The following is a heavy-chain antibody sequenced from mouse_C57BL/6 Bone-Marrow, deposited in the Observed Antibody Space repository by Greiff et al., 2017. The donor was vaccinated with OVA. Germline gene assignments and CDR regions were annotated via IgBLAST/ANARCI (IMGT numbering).Heavy chain of an antibody. D-gene: IGHD2-3*01. V-gene: IGHV1-85*01. CDR1: GYTFTSYD. J-gene: IGHJ3*01. CDR3: AREDYDDWFAY. CDR2: IYPRDGST. Sequence: VMLVESGPELVKPGASVKLSCKASGYTFTSYDINWVKQRPGQGLEWIGWIYPRDGSTKYNEKFKGKATLTVDTSSSTAYMELHSLTSEDSAVYFCAREDYDDWFAYWGQGTLVTVSA.